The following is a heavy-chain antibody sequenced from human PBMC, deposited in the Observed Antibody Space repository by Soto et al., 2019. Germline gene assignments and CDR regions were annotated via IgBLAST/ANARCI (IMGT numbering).Heavy chain of an antibody. CDR1: GGSISSSSYY. CDR2: IYYSGST. CDR3: ARHVGVAATELDY. Sequence: QLQLQESGPGLVKPSETLSLTCTVSGGSISSSSYYWGWIRQPPGKGLEWIGSIYYSGSTYYNPSLKSRVTISVDTSKNQFSLKLSSVTAADTAVYYCARHVGVAATELDYWGQGTLVTVSS. V-gene: IGHV4-39*01. J-gene: IGHJ4*02. D-gene: IGHD2-15*01.